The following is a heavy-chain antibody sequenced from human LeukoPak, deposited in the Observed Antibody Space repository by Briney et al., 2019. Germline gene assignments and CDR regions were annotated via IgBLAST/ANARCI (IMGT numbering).Heavy chain of an antibody. CDR3: ARRVSDYDSSGYYLPADY. D-gene: IGHD3-22*01. CDR2: IYPGDSDT. J-gene: IGHJ4*02. Sequence: GESLKISCKGSGYSFTSYWIGWVRQMPGKGLEWMGIIYPGDSDTRYSPSFQGQVTISADKSISTAYLQWSSLKASDTAMYYCARRVSDYDSSGYYLPADYWGQGTLVTVSS. CDR1: GYSFTSYW. V-gene: IGHV5-51*01.